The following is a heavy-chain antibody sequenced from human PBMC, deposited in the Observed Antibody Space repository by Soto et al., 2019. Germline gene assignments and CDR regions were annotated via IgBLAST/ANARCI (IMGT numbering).Heavy chain of an antibody. D-gene: IGHD2-2*01. CDR3: ARGPDIVVVPAAEPGDWFDP. CDR1: GGSFSGYY. J-gene: IGHJ5*02. V-gene: IGHV4-34*01. Sequence: ETLSLTCAVYGGSFSGYYWSWIRQPPGKGLEWIGEINHSGSTNYNPSLKSRVTISVDTSKNQFSLKLSSVTAADTAVYYCARGPDIVVVPAAEPGDWFDPWGQGTLVTVSS. CDR2: INHSGST.